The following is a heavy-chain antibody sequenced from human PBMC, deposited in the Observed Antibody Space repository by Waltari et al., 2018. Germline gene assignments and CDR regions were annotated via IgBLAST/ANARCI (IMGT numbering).Heavy chain of an antibody. CDR3: ARGEYNWFDP. CDR1: GYTFTGSY. V-gene: IGHV1-2*02. Sequence: QVQLVQSGAEVRKPGASVQVTCQSSGYTFTGSYMHWVRQAPGQGLEWMGWINPNSGGTNYAQKFQGRVTMTRDTSISTAYMELSRLRSDDTAVYYCARGEYNWFDPWGQGTLVTVSS. CDR2: INPNSGGT. J-gene: IGHJ5*02.